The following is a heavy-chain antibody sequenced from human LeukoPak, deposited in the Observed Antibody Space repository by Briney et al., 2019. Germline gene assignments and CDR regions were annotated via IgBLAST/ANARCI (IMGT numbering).Heavy chain of an antibody. D-gene: IGHD1-26*01. Sequence: GGSLRLSCAASGFTFSSYAMHWVRQAPGKGLEYVSAISSNGGSTYYANSVKGRFTISRDNSKNTLYLQMGSLRAEDMAVYYCARWGSGSYHFWGQGTLVTVSS. CDR3: ARWGSGSYHF. J-gene: IGHJ4*02. V-gene: IGHV3-64*01. CDR2: ISSNGGST. CDR1: GFTFSSYA.